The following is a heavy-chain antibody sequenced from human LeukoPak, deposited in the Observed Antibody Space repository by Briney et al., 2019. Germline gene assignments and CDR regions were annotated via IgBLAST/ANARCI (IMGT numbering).Heavy chain of an antibody. J-gene: IGHJ6*02. D-gene: IGHD3-22*01. V-gene: IGHV4-34*01. CDR2: INHSGST. CDR3: ARVRDSSGYYYYGMDV. CDR1: GGSFSGYY. Sequence: PSETLSLTCAVYGGSFSGYYWSWIRQPPGKGLEWIGEINHSGSTNYNPSLKSRVTISVDTSKNQFSLKLSSVTAADTAVYYCARVRDSSGYYYYGMDVWAKGPRSPPP.